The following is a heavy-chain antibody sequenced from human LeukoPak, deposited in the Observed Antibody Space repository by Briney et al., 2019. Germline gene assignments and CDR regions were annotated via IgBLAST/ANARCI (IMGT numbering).Heavy chain of an antibody. Sequence: PGGSLRLSCAASGFTFSSYEMNWVRQAPGKGLEWVSYISSSGSTIYYADSVKSRFTISRDNAKNSLYLQMNSLRAEDTAVYYCARVRNPFDYWGQGTLVTVSS. D-gene: IGHD1-14*01. CDR2: ISSSGSTI. V-gene: IGHV3-48*03. CDR3: ARVRNPFDY. J-gene: IGHJ4*02. CDR1: GFTFSSYE.